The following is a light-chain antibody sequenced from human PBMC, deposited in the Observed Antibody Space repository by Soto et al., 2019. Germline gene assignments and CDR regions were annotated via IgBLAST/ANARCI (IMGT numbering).Light chain of an antibody. Sequence: DIQMTQSPSALSASVGDRVTITCRASQSSSSSFNWLQLKPGKAPEVLIYATSTLQTGFPSRFSGSGSGTDFTLTMSSLPPEDSAVYYCQQGYSPIISFGGGTRVEIK. CDR2: ATS. V-gene: IGKV1-39*01. CDR3: QQGYSPIIS. CDR1: QSSSSS. J-gene: IGKJ4*01.